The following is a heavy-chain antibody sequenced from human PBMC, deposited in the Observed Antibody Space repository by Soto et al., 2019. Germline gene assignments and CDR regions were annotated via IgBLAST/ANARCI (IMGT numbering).Heavy chain of an antibody. V-gene: IGHV4-31*03. CDR3: ARGVGIAARRIDY. CDR1: GGSISSGGYY. D-gene: IGHD6-13*01. J-gene: IGHJ4*02. CDR2: IYYSGST. Sequence: QVQLQESGPGLVKPSQTLSLTCTVSGGSISSGGYYWSWIRQHPGKGLEWIGYIYYSGSTYYNPSLKSRVTISVDTSKNQFSLKMSSVTAADTAVYYCARGVGIAARRIDYWGQGTLVTVSS.